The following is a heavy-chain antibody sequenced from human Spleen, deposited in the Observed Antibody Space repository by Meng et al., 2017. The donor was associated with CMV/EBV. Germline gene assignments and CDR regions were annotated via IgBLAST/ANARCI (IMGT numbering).Heavy chain of an antibody. CDR3: TTQTYYYDSNGYYHWYDP. V-gene: IGHV3-73*01. CDR2: IRSKANNYAT. D-gene: IGHD3-22*01. Sequence: GGSLRLSCAASGFTFSGSAMHWVRQASGMGLEWVGRIRSKANNYATEYAASVKGRFTISRDDSKNTAYLQMNSLKTEDTAVYYCTTQTYYYDSNGYYHWYDPWGHGTLVTVSS. J-gene: IGHJ5*02. CDR1: GFTFSGSA.